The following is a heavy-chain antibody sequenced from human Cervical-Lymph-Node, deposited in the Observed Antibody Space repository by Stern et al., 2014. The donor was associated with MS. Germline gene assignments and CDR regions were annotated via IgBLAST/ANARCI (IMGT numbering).Heavy chain of an antibody. D-gene: IGHD6-19*01. V-gene: IGHV4-39*01. CDR3: ARRGSSGWYHY. CDR1: GGSISSSSYY. J-gene: IGHJ4*02. CDR2: IYYSGST. Sequence: QLQLQESGPGLVKPSETLSLTCTVSGGSISSSSYYWGWIRQPPGKGLEWIGSIYYSGSTYYNPSLKRGVTIPVDTPKNQFAVKLSSVTAADTAVYYCARRGSSGWYHYWGQGTLVTVSS.